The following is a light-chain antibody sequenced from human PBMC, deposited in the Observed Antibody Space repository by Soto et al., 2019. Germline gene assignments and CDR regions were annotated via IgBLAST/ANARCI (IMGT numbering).Light chain of an antibody. CDR1: QSISNY. Sequence: DVQMTQSPSSLSASVGDRVTITCRSSQSISNYLNWYQQNPGKPPRVLIYGATNVQSGVPSRFSGSGSGTDFTLTISSLQPEDFGTYYCQQSFSTPRTFGQGTKVDIK. CDR2: GAT. V-gene: IGKV1-39*01. CDR3: QQSFSTPRT. J-gene: IGKJ1*01.